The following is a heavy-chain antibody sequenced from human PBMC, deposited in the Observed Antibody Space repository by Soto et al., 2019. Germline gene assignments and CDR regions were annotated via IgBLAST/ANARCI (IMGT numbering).Heavy chain of an antibody. CDR2: IYSGGST. J-gene: IGHJ4*02. CDR3: ARDLRIELDHGDY. Sequence: GGSLRLSCAASGFTVSSNYMSWVRQAPGKGLEWVSVIYSGGSTYYADSVKGRFTISRDNSKNTLYIQMNSLRAEDTAVYYCARDLRIELDHGDYWGQGTLVTVSS. V-gene: IGHV3-53*01. D-gene: IGHD2-8*02. CDR1: GFTVSSNY.